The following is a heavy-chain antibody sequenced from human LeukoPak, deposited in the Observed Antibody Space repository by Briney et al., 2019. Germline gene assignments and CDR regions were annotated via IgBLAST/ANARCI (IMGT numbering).Heavy chain of an antibody. CDR3: ARGVIAAAGDAFDI. V-gene: IGHV1-2*02. Sequence: ASVKVSCKASGYTFTGYYMHWVRQAPGQGLEWMGWINPNSGGTNYAQKFQGRVTMTRDTSISTAYMELSRLRSDDTAVYYCARGVIAAAGDAFDIWGQGTMATVSS. CDR2: INPNSGGT. CDR1: GYTFTGYY. J-gene: IGHJ3*02. D-gene: IGHD6-13*01.